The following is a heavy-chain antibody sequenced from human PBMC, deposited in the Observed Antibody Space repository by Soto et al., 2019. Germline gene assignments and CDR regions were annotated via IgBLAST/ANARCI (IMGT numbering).Heavy chain of an antibody. Sequence: QVPLVQSGAELKKPGASVNISCTASGFTFSDNLINWVRQVPGQGLEWMGWLNPDTGNTRYSETFQGRVTISRHPSASIAYLELSGLENEDTALYFCARAPRGGVIIVITSAQIDYWGQGTLVTVSS. J-gene: IGHJ4*02. CDR2: LNPDTGNT. CDR1: GFTFSDNL. V-gene: IGHV1-3*01. D-gene: IGHD3-10*01. CDR3: ARAPRGGVIIVITSAQIDY.